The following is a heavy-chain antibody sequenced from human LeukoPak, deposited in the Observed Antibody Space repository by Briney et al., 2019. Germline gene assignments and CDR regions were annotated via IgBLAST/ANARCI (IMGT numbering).Heavy chain of an antibody. V-gene: IGHV1-69*04. CDR3: ARDMTTVTTLTY. CDR1: GGTFSSYT. D-gene: IGHD4-17*01. J-gene: IGHJ4*02. Sequence: GSSVKVSCKXSGGTFSSYTISWVRQSPGQGLEWMGRIIPILGIANYAQKFQGRVTITADKSTSTAYMELSSLRSEDTAVYYCARDMTTVTTLTYWGQGTLVTVSS. CDR2: IIPILGIA.